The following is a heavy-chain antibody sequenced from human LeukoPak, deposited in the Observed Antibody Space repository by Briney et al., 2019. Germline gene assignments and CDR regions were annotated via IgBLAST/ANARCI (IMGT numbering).Heavy chain of an antibody. CDR3: ARDNSFLTIRKYNWFDP. CDR1: GYTFTGYY. CDR2: ISAYNGNT. J-gene: IGHJ5*02. Sequence: ASVKVSCKASGYTFTGYYMHWVRQAPGQGLEWMGWISAYNGNTNYAQKLQGRVTMTTDTSTSTAYMELRSLRSDDTAVYYCARDNSFLTIRKYNWFDPWGQGTLVTVSS. V-gene: IGHV1-18*04. D-gene: IGHD2/OR15-2a*01.